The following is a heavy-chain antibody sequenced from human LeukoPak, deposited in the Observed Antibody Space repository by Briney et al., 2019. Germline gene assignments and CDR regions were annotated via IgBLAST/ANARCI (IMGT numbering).Heavy chain of an antibody. D-gene: IGHD6-13*01. V-gene: IGHV3-7*04. Sequence: GGSLRLSCSASGFTFSSFWMTWVRQAPGKGLEWVANIKQDGSETYYVDSVKGRFTISRDNPKNSLYLQTNSLRAEDTAVYFCARGRAAAGYFDYWGQGTLVTVSS. CDR3: ARGRAAAGYFDY. CDR1: GFTFSSFW. J-gene: IGHJ4*02. CDR2: IKQDGSET.